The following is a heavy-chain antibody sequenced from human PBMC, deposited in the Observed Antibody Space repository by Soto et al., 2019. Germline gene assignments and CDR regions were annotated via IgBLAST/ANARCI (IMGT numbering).Heavy chain of an antibody. CDR1: GYTFTSYA. V-gene: IGHV1-3*01. D-gene: IGHD2-2*01. CDR2: INAGNGNT. Sequence: ASVKVSCKASGYTFTSYAMHWARQAPGQRLEWMGWINAGNGNTKYSQKFQGRVTITRDTSASTAYMELSSLRSEDTAVYYCARDIVVVPAATNWFDPWGQGTLVTVSS. J-gene: IGHJ5*02. CDR3: ARDIVVVPAATNWFDP.